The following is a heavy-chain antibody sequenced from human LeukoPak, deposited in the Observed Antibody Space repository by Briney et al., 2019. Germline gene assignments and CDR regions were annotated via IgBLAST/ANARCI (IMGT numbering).Heavy chain of an antibody. J-gene: IGHJ6*02. CDR3: ARDLGIAVEGGYGMDV. Sequence: PSETLSLTCAVSGGSISSGGYSWSWIRQPPGKGLEWIGYIYHSGSTYYNPSLKSRVTISVDRSKNQFSLKLSSVTAADTAVYYCARDLGIAVEGGYGMDVWGQGTTVTVSS. V-gene: IGHV4-30-2*01. D-gene: IGHD6-19*01. CDR2: IYHSGST. CDR1: GGSISSGGYS.